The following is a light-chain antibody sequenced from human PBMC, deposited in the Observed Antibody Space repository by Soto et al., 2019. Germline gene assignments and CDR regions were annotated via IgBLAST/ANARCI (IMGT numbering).Light chain of an antibody. CDR3: CSNAGSYSFWV. CDR1: NSDIGSYNF. Sequence: QSALTQPRSVSGSPGQSVTISCTGTNSDIGSYNFVSWYQQYPGKAPKLLIYDVNKRSSEVPDRFSGSKSGNTASLTISGLQPVDDADYYCCSNAGSYSFWVFGGGTKVTVL. CDR2: DVN. V-gene: IGLV2-11*01. J-gene: IGLJ3*02.